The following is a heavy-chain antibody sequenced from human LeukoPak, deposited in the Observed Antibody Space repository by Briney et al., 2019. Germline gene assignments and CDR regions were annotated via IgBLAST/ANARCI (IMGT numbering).Heavy chain of an antibody. CDR3: ARVVGTDEGADY. Sequence: GGSLRLSCAASGFTFRNYWMNWVRQAPGKGLEWVANIKPDGSEKRYVDSVKGRFTISRDNAKNSLYLQVNSLRAEDTAVYYCARVVGTDEGADYWGQGTLVTVSS. CDR2: IKPDGSEK. D-gene: IGHD1-7*01. V-gene: IGHV3-7*04. CDR1: GFTFRNYW. J-gene: IGHJ4*02.